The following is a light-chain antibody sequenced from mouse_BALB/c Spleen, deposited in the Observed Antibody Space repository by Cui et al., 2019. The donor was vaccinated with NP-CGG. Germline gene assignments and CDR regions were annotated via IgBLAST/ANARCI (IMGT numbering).Light chain of an antibody. CDR2: GTN. J-gene: IGLJ1*01. CDR1: TGAVTTSNY. Sequence: QSALTPASALTTSPGETVTLTCRSSTGAVTTSNYANWVQEKPDHLFTGLIGGTNNRAPGVPARFSGSLIGDKAALTITGAQTEDEAIYFCALWYSNHWVFGGGTKLTVL. CDR3: ALWYSNHWV. V-gene: IGLV1*01.